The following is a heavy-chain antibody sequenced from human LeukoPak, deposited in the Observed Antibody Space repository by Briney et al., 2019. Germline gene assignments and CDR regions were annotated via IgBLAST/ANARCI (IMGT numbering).Heavy chain of an antibody. D-gene: IGHD3-9*01. CDR1: GGSISSSSYY. CDR3: ARPRAHYDILTGYQRGYYFDY. CDR2: IYYSGST. Sequence: SETLSLTCTVSGGSISSSSYYWGWSRQPPGKGLEWIGSIYYSGSTYYNPSLKSRVTISVDTSKNQFSLKLGSVTAADTAVYYCARPRAHYDILTGYQRGYYFDYWGQGTLVTVSS. V-gene: IGHV4-39*01. J-gene: IGHJ4*02.